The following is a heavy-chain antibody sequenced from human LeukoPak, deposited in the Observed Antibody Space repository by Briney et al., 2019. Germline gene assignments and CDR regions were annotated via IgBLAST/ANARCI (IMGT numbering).Heavy chain of an antibody. Sequence: GGSLGLSCAASGFTFSSYAMHWVRQAPGKGLEWVAVISYDGSNKYYADSVKGRFTISRDNSKNTLYLQMNSLRAEDTAVYYCARRPSVGGYDSGVENWFDPWGQGTLVTVSS. CDR2: ISYDGSNK. D-gene: IGHD5-12*01. J-gene: IGHJ5*02. CDR3: ARRPSVGGYDSGVENWFDP. CDR1: GFTFSSYA. V-gene: IGHV3-30-3*01.